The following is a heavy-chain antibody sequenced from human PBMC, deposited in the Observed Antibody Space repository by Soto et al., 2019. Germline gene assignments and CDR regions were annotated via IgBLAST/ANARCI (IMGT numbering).Heavy chain of an antibody. CDR3: AKDRRGARTPGAEFDY. Sequence: DVQLLESGGDLVQPGGSLRLSCAASGFTFSSYAMSWVRQAPGKGLEWVSAISGSGDSTYYVDSVKGRFTISRDNPKNTLYLQLNNLRAEDTALYFCAKDRRGARTPGAEFDYWGQGTLVTVSS. CDR1: GFTFSSYA. V-gene: IGHV3-23*01. CDR2: ISGSGDST. J-gene: IGHJ4*02. D-gene: IGHD2-15*01.